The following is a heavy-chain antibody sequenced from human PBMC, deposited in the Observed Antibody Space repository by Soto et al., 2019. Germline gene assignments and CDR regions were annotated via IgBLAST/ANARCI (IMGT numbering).Heavy chain of an antibody. CDR3: ARARPVLLWFGGGDWFDP. D-gene: IGHD3-10*01. CDR2: INHSGST. Sequence: QVQLQQWGAGLLKPSETLSLTCAVYGGSFSGYYWSWIRQPPGKGLEWIGEINHSGSTNYNPSLKSRVTISVDTSKNQFSLKLSSVTAADTAVYSGARARPVLLWFGGGDWFDPWGQGTLVTVSS. J-gene: IGHJ5*02. V-gene: IGHV4-34*01. CDR1: GGSFSGYY.